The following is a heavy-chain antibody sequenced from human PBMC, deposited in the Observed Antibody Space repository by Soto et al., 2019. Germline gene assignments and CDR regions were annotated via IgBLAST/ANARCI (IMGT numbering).Heavy chain of an antibody. CDR3: ARDVGSSWPTSYYYYGMDV. Sequence: SETLSLTCTVSGGSISSYYWSWIRQPPGKGLEWIGYIYYSGSTNYNPSLKSRVTISVDTSKNQCSLKLSSVTAADTAVYYCARDVGSSWPTSYYYYGMDVWGQGTTVTVS. D-gene: IGHD6-13*01. J-gene: IGHJ6*02. CDR2: IYYSGST. V-gene: IGHV4-59*01. CDR1: GGSISSYY.